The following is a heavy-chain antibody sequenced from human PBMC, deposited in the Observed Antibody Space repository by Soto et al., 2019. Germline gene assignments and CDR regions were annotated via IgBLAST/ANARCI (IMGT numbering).Heavy chain of an antibody. CDR1: GFTFSSYA. V-gene: IGHV3-64D*08. CDR2: ISSNGGST. J-gene: IGHJ6*02. CDR3: VKDPGYYGSGSPISLYYYYGMDV. D-gene: IGHD3-10*01. Sequence: PGGSLRLSCSASGFTFSSYAMHWVRQAPGKGLEYVSAISSNGGSTYYADSVKGRFTISRDNSKNTLYLQMSSLRAEDTAVYYCVKDPGYYGSGSPISLYYYYGMDVWGQGTTVTVSS.